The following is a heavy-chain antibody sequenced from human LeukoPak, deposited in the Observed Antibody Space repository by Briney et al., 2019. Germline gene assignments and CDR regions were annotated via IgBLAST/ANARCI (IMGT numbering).Heavy chain of an antibody. Sequence: PGGSLRLSCAASGFTFSSYAMSWVRQAPGKGLEWVSAISGSGGSTYYADSVKGRFTISRDNAKNSLYLQMNSLRAEDTAVYYCARELVPAASKPYGFPTYYFDYWGQGTLVTVSS. CDR1: GFTFSSYA. CDR3: ARELVPAASKPYGFPTYYFDY. J-gene: IGHJ4*02. V-gene: IGHV3-23*01. CDR2: ISGSGGST. D-gene: IGHD2-2*01.